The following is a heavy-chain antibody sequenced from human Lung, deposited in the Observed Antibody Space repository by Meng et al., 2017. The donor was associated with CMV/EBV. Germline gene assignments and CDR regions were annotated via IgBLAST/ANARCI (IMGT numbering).Heavy chain of an antibody. V-gene: IGHV4-34*01. J-gene: IGHJ4*02. D-gene: IGHD3-22*01. CDR2: VNHRGSS. Sequence: SETLSLXCAVSGGSFSHNYWSGIRQPPGKVLEWIGEVNHRGSSNYNSSLMSRVTISVDTSKKQCSLKMNSVTAEDTAVYYCAREAAGDYDSSGPVDYWGQGTLVTVSS. CDR1: GGSFSHNY. CDR3: AREAAGDYDSSGPVDY.